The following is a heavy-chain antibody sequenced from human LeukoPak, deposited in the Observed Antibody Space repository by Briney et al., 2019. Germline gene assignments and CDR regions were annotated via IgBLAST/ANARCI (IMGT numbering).Heavy chain of an antibody. V-gene: IGHV3-7*01. CDR3: ARVGTWELQRVFDY. J-gene: IGHJ4*02. D-gene: IGHD1-26*01. Sequence: GGSLRLSCAASGFTFTDYWMTWVRQVPGKELEWVANIHKAGTESYYVDSVKGRFAISRDNAKNSLYLQLSSLRVDDTAVYYCARVGTWELQRVFDYWGQGTLVTVSS. CDR1: GFTFTDYW. CDR2: IHKAGTES.